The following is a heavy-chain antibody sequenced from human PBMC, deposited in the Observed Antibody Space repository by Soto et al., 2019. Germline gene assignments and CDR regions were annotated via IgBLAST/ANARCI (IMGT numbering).Heavy chain of an antibody. CDR2: INHSGST. J-gene: IGHJ3*02. V-gene: IGHV4-34*01. CDR3: ARAHTFSSSSRAFDI. D-gene: IGHD6-6*01. CDR1: GGSFSGYY. Sequence: SETLSLTCAVYGGSFSGYYWSWIRQPPGKGLEWIGEINHSGSTNYNPSLKSRVTISVDTSKNQFSLKRSSVTAADTAVYYCARAHTFSSSSRAFDIWGQGTMVTVSS.